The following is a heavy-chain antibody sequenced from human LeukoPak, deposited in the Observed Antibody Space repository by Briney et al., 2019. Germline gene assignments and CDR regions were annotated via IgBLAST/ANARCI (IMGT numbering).Heavy chain of an antibody. D-gene: IGHD1-14*01. V-gene: IGHV1-2*02. Sequence: ASVKVSCKASGYTLTGYFMHWVRQAPGQGLEWMGWINPKSGGTNYAQNFQGRVTLTRDTSISTAYMELRSLRSDDTAIYYCARVPGRDYYFYYYMDVWGKGTTVTVSS. CDR1: GYTLTGYF. CDR3: ARVPGRDYYFYYYMDV. J-gene: IGHJ6*03. CDR2: INPKSGGT.